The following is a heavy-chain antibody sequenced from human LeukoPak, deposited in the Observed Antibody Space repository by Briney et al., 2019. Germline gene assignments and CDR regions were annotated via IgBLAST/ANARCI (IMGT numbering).Heavy chain of an antibody. V-gene: IGHV3-48*01. CDR2: ISSSSSTI. CDR3: ARVVRFTIFGVVDYYYMDV. CDR1: GFTFSSYS. J-gene: IGHJ6*03. Sequence: PGGSLRLSCAASGFTFSSYSMNWVRQAPGKGLEWVSYISSSSSTIYYADSVKGRFTISRDNAKNSLYLQMNSLRAEDTAVYYCARVVRFTIFGVVDYYYMDVWGKGTTVTVSS. D-gene: IGHD3-3*01.